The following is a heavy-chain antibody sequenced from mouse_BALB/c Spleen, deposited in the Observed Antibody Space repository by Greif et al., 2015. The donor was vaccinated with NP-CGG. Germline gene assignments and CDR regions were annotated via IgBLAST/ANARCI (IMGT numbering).Heavy chain of an antibody. Sequence: VQLKESGGGLVQPGGSLKLSCAASGFDFSRYWMSWVRQAPGKGLEWIGEINPDSSTINYTPSLKDKFIISRDNAKNTLYLQMSKVRSEDTALYYCARRGDGYWYFDVWGAGTTVTVSS. V-gene: IGHV4-1*02. CDR2: INPDSSTI. J-gene: IGHJ1*01. D-gene: IGHD2-3*01. CDR1: GFDFSRYW. CDR3: ARRGDGYWYFDV.